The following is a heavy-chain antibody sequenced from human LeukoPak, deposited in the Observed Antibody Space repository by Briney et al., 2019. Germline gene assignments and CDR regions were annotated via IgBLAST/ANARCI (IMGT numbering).Heavy chain of an antibody. CDR3: ARPVADNTLHSASDY. CDR2: ISYSGST. J-gene: IGHJ4*02. D-gene: IGHD6-19*01. V-gene: IGHV4-59*08. Sequence: SETLSLTCSVSGGSISTYYWSWIRQPPGKGLEWIGYISYSGSTNYNPSLKTRVTISIDTSKNRFSLKPSPVTAADTAVYYCARPVADNTLHSASDYWGQGTLVTVSS. CDR1: GGSISTYY.